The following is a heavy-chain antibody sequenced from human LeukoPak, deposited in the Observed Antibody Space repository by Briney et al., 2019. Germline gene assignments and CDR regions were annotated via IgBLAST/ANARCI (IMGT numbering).Heavy chain of an antibody. D-gene: IGHD2-21*01. Sequence: GGSLRLSCADSGFSFSSHWAHWVRDAPGKGLVWVSRISDDWSYTSNVDSVKGRFTISRDNVNNMMYLHMNSLRAEDTAVYYCASFGISWRSSYWGQGTMVTVSS. CDR1: GFSFSSHW. CDR3: ASFGISWRSSY. V-gene: IGHV3-74*01. CDR2: ISDDWSYT. J-gene: IGHJ4*02.